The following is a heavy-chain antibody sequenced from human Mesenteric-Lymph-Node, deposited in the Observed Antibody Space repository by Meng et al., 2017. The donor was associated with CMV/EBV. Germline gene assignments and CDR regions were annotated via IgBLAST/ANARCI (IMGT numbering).Heavy chain of an antibody. D-gene: IGHD3-10*02. J-gene: IGHJ4*02. Sequence: TGSGGSISTGGYYWGWIRQSPGKGLEWIGSTSQSERASYSPSLTSRVTMSVDTSKNQFSLRLSSVTAADTAQYYCAKYESRTMLDYWGPGILVTVSS. CDR3: AKYESRTMLDY. V-gene: IGHV4-39*01. CDR1: GGSISTGGYY. CDR2: TSQSERA.